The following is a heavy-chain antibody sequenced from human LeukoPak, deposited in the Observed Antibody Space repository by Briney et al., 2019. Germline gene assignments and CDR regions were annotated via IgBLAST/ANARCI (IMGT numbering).Heavy chain of an antibody. J-gene: IGHJ5*02. CDR3: ARDSFVRAKWGQYNWFDP. CDR2: ISYSGTT. Sequence: SETVSLTCTICGAPMNTYYWSWIRQPPGKGLEWIGYISYSGTTSYDPSFKGRVTISLETSKNQFSLKLTSVTAADTDVYYCARDSFVRAKWGQYNWFDPWGQGTLVTVSS. V-gene: IGHV4-59*01. CDR1: GAPMNTYY. D-gene: IGHD7-27*01.